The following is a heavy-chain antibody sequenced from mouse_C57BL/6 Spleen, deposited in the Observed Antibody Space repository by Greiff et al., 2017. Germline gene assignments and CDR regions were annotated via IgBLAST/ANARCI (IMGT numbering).Heavy chain of an antibody. Sequence: QVQLQQPGPELVKPGASVKLSCKASGYTFTSYWMHWVKQRPGQGLEWIGNITPSHGGTNYNEKFKSKATLTVDKASSTAYMQLSSLTSEDSAVYYCVRGDGYYVWFAYWGQGTLVTVSA. V-gene: IGHV1-53*01. J-gene: IGHJ3*01. CDR3: VRGDGYYVWFAY. CDR1: GYTFTSYW. CDR2: ITPSHGGT. D-gene: IGHD2-3*01.